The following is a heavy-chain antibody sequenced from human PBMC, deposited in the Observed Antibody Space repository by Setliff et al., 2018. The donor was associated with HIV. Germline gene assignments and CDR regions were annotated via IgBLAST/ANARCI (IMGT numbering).Heavy chain of an antibody. D-gene: IGHD2-21*02. CDR2: THYSGSS. CDR1: GGFISNHY. CDR3: ARDVGLCGVDCWPYFYFDL. V-gene: IGHV4-59*11. J-gene: IGHJ2*01. Sequence: PSETLSLTCTISGGFISNHYWNWIPQPPGKGLEWIGSTHYSGSSYYSPSLKSRVTISLDTSKNQFSLKLSSMTAADTAVYYCARDVGLCGVDCWPYFYFDLWGRGTLVTVSS.